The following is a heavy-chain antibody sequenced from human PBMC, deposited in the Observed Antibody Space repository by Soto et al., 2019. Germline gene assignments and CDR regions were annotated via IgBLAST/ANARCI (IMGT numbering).Heavy chain of an antibody. CDR3: AKDRGWSGYQSQSYYYYGMDV. D-gene: IGHD3-3*01. V-gene: IGHV3-30*18. J-gene: IGHJ6*02. CDR2: ISYDGSNK. Sequence: QVQLVESGGGVVQPGRSLRLSCAASGFTFSSYGMHWVRQAPGKGLEWVAVISYDGSNKYYADSVKGRFTISRDNSKNTLYLQMNSLRAEDTAVYYCAKDRGWSGYQSQSYYYYGMDVWGQGTTVTVSS. CDR1: GFTFSSYG.